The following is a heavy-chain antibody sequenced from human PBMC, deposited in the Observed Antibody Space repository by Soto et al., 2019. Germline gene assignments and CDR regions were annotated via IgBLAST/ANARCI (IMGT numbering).Heavy chain of an antibody. CDR1: GGSISSGGYY. Sequence: SETLSLTCTVSGGSISSGGYYWSWIRQHPGKGLERIGYIYYSGSTYYNPSLKSRVTISVDTSKNQFSLKLSSVTAADTAVYYCAALRITMVRGVIITPNYFDYWGQGTLVTVSS. V-gene: IGHV4-31*03. D-gene: IGHD3-10*01. CDR3: AALRITMVRGVIITPNYFDY. J-gene: IGHJ4*02. CDR2: IYYSGST.